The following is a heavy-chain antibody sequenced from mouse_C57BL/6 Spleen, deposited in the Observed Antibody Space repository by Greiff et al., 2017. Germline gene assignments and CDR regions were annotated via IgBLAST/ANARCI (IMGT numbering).Heavy chain of an antibody. CDR1: GFTFSDYG. J-gene: IGHJ3*01. Sequence: EVNVVESGGGLVKPGGSLKLSCAASGFTFSDYGMHWVRQAPEKGLEWVAYISSGSSTIYYADTVKGRFTISRDNAKNTLFLQMTSLRSEDTAMYYCARWDYDYPAWFAYWGQGTLVTVSA. D-gene: IGHD2-4*01. V-gene: IGHV5-17*01. CDR2: ISSGSSTI. CDR3: ARWDYDYPAWFAY.